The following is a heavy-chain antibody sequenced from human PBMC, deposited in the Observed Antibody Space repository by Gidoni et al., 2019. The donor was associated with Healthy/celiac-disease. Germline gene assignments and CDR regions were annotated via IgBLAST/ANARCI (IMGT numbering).Heavy chain of an antibody. CDR1: GYTFTSCS. D-gene: IGHD2-2*01. Sequence: QVQLVQSGPEVKNPGAPVKFSGKAAGYTFTSCSMHWVRQAPGQGLEWMGIINPSGGSTSYAQKFQGRVTMTRDTSTSTVYMELSSLRSEDTAVYYCARAAEYQLLLGPDCFDPWGQGTLVTVSS. CDR3: ARAAEYQLLLGPDCFDP. V-gene: IGHV1-46*01. J-gene: IGHJ5*02. CDR2: INPSGGST.